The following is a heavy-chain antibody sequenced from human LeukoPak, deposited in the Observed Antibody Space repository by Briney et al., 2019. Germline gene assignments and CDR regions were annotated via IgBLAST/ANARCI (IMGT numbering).Heavy chain of an antibody. Sequence: SETLSLTCTVSGYSISSGYYWGWIRQPPGKGLEWIGTIYHRGSTYYNPSLKSRVTISVDTSKNQFSLKLSSVTAADTAVYYCARDVIAVAGPFDYWGQGTLVTVSS. V-gene: IGHV4-38-2*02. D-gene: IGHD6-19*01. CDR1: GYSISSGYY. CDR3: ARDVIAVAGPFDY. CDR2: IYHRGST. J-gene: IGHJ4*02.